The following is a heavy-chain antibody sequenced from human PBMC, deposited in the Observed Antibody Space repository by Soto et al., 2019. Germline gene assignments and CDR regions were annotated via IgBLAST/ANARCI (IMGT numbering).Heavy chain of an antibody. CDR3: ARGQRFSDWFDP. CDR1: GFTFSSYA. CDR2: ISVSGGST. D-gene: IGHD3-3*01. J-gene: IGHJ5*02. Sequence: EVQLLESGGGLVQPGGSLRLSCAASGFTFSSYAMSWFRQAPGKGLEWVSSISVSGGSTYYADSVKGRFTISRDNSKSTLFLHMNSLRAEATAVYYCARGQRFSDWFDPWGQGTLVTVSS. V-gene: IGHV3-23*01.